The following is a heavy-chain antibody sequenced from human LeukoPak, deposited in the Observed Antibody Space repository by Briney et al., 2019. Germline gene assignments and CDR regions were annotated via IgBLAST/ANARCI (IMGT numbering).Heavy chain of an antibody. CDR3: ARAGLTYYDFWSGYPYYMDV. CDR2: IKQDGSEK. V-gene: IGHV3-7*01. D-gene: IGHD3-3*01. CDR1: GFTFSSYW. Sequence: PGGSLRLSCAASGFTFSSYWMSWVRQAPGKGLEWVANIKQDGSEKYYVDSVKGRFTISRDNAKNSPYLQMNSLRAEDTAVYYCARAGLTYYDFWSGYPYYMDVWGKGTTVIVSS. J-gene: IGHJ6*03.